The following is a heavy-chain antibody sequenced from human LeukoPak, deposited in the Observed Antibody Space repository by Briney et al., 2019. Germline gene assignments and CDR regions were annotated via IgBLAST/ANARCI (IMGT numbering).Heavy chain of an antibody. CDR1: GFTFDDYT. Sequence: PGGSLRLSCAASGFTFDDYTMYWVRQAPGKGLEWGSLISWDGGSTYYADSVKGRFTISRDNSKNSLYLQMNSLRTEDTALYYCAKDSATAYYYMDVWGKGTTVTVSS. V-gene: IGHV3-43*01. CDR2: ISWDGGST. J-gene: IGHJ6*03. D-gene: IGHD5-12*01. CDR3: AKDSATAYYYMDV.